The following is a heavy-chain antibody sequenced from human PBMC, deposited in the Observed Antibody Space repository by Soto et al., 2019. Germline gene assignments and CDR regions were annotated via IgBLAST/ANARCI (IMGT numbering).Heavy chain of an antibody. V-gene: IGHV1-18*01. D-gene: IGHD2-15*01. CDR3: ARVGYGGSSQGALDI. J-gene: IGHJ3*02. CDR1: GYTFTRYG. CDR2: ISGSNGNT. Sequence: QVQLVQSGTEVKKPGASVKVSCKASGYTFTRYGLSWVRQAPGQGLEWMGWISGSNGNTNYAQKLQGRFTMTTDTSTSTAYMELRSLGSDVTAVYYCARVGYGGSSQGALDIWGQGTMVTVSS.